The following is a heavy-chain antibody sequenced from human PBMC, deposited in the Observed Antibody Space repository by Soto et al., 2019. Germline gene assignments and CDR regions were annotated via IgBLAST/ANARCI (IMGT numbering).Heavy chain of an antibody. CDR2: IYYSGST. CDR1: GGSVSSGSYY. J-gene: IGHJ5*02. V-gene: IGHV4-61*01. D-gene: IGHD3-3*01. Sequence: SETLSLTCTVYGGSVSSGSYYWSWIRQPPGKGLEWIGYIYYSGSTNYNPSLKSRVTISVDTSKNQFSLKLSSVTAADTAVYYCARVAYYDFWSGVNWFDPWGQGTLVTVSS. CDR3: ARVAYYDFWSGVNWFDP.